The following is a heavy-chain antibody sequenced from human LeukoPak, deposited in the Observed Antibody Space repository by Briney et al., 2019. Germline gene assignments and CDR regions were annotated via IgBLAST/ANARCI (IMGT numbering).Heavy chain of an antibody. CDR3: AKDLAYGSGSYYFDY. CDR2: ISYDGNNR. D-gene: IGHD3-10*01. Sequence: GRSLRLSCAASGITFSNYAMHWVRQAPGKGLEWVAFISYDGNNRGFPDSVKGRFTISRDNSKNTVYLQMNSLRAEDTAVYYCAKDLAYGSGSYYFDYWGQGTLVTVPS. V-gene: IGHV3-30*18. CDR1: GITFSNYA. J-gene: IGHJ4*02.